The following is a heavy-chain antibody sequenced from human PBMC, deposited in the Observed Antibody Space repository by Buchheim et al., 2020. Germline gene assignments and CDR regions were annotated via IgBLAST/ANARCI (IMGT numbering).Heavy chain of an antibody. D-gene: IGHD4-17*01. CDR3: ATWPQDYGYYGSLWYYYYGMDV. CDR2: ISYDGSNK. Sequence: QVQLVESGGGVVQPGRSLRLSCAASGFTLSRYAMHWVRQAPGKGLEWVAVISYDGSNKYYADSVKGRFTISRDNSKNTLYLQMNSLRAEDTAGYYCATWPQDYGYYGSLWYYYYGMDVWGQGTT. V-gene: IGHV3-30*04. CDR1: GFTLSRYA. J-gene: IGHJ6*02.